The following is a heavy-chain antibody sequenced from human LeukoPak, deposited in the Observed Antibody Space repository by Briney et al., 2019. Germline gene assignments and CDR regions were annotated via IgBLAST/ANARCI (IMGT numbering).Heavy chain of an antibody. CDR2: IKQDGSEK. J-gene: IGHJ4*02. CDR3: ARSSSWYWHCFDY. CDR1: GFTFSSYW. Sequence: PGGSLRLSCAASGFTFSSYWMSWVRQAPGKGLEWVANIKQDGSEKYYVDSVKGRFTISRDNAKNSLYLQMNSLRAEDTAVYYCARSSSWYWHCFDYWGQGTLVTVSS. D-gene: IGHD6-13*01. V-gene: IGHV3-7*01.